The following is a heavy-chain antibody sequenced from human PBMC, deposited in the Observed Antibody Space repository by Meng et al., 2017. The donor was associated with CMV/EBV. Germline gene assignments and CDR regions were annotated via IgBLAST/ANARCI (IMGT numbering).Heavy chain of an antibody. D-gene: IGHD7-27*01. V-gene: IGHV1-18*01. J-gene: IGHJ6*02. Sequence: ASVISCKASGYTFTSYGISWVRQAPGQGLEWMGWISAYNGNTNYAQKLQGRVTMTTDTSTSTAYMELRSLRSDDTAVYYCALAGSHYYYYYGMDVWGQGTTVTVSS. CDR1: GYTFTSYG. CDR3: ALAGSHYYYYYGMDV. CDR2: ISAYNGNT.